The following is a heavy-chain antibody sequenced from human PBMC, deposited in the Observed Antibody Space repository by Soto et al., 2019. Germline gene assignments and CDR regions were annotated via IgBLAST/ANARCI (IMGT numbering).Heavy chain of an antibody. CDR1: GFSFSSFA. J-gene: IGHJ6*04. CDR2: SGDSGAST. Sequence: EVLLLESGGGLVQPGGSLRLSCEASGFSFSSFAMNWVRQAPGKGLEWVSASGDSGASTYYADSVKGRFTISRDNSRNTLYLKLNSLRAEDTAVYYCAKGVELDVWGNGTTVTVSS. D-gene: IGHD1-26*01. V-gene: IGHV3-23*01. CDR3: AKGVELDV.